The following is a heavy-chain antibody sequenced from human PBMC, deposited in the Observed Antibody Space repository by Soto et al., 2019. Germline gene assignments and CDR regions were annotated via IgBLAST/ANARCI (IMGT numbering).Heavy chain of an antibody. D-gene: IGHD3-9*01. CDR1: GYTFTSYG. V-gene: IGHV1-18*01. CDR3: ALRGDDILTGYYGW. CDR2: ISAYNGNT. J-gene: IGHJ4*02. Sequence: QVQLVQSGAEVKKPGASVKVSCKASGYTFTSYGISWVRQAPGQGLEWMGWISAYNGNTNYAQKLQGRVTMTTDTTTSTAYMELRSLRAGDTAVYYCALRGDDILTGYYGWWGQGTLVTVSS.